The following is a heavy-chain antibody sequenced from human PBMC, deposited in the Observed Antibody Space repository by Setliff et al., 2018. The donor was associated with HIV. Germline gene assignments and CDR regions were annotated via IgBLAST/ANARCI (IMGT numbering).Heavy chain of an antibody. CDR2: IWYDGNNK. CDR3: AKDSIFREEWLATLDAHDF. Sequence: GGSLRLSCAASGFIFSNYGMHWVRQAPGKGLEWVAVIWYDGNNKYYADSVKGRFTISRDNSKNTLYLQMNSLRTEDTAVYYCAKDSIFREEWLATLDAHDFWGEGTTVTVSS. D-gene: IGHD6-19*01. CDR1: GFIFSNYG. J-gene: IGHJ6*04. V-gene: IGHV3-30*02.